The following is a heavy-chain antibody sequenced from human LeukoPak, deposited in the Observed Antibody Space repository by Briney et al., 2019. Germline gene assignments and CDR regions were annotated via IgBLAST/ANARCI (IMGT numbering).Heavy chain of an antibody. Sequence: PGGSLRFSCEASGLTFRSFARHWARQAPGKGREGWAVFGFDGTTKFYGDSVTGRFTISRDNSKKTLYLQMNTLRVDDTAVYYCARAITIFGVVIPGWFDPWGQGTLVTVSS. CDR3: ARAITIFGVVIPGWFDP. D-gene: IGHD3-3*01. V-gene: IGHV3-33*01. CDR2: FGFDGTTK. J-gene: IGHJ5*02. CDR1: GLTFRSFA.